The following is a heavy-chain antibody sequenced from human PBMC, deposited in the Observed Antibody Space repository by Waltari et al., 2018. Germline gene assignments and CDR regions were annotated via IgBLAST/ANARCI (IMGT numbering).Heavy chain of an antibody. CDR1: GGSFSGYY. D-gene: IGHD2-15*01. Sequence: QVQLQQWGAGLLKPSETLSLTCAVYGGSFSGYYWSWIRQPPGKGLEWIGEINHSGSTNYNPSLKSRVTISVDTSKNQFSLKLSSVTAADTAVYYCARYSLSVVVVVAATEFLSAFDIWGQGTMVTVSS. CDR2: INHSGST. J-gene: IGHJ3*02. CDR3: ARYSLSVVVVVAATEFLSAFDI. V-gene: IGHV4-34*01.